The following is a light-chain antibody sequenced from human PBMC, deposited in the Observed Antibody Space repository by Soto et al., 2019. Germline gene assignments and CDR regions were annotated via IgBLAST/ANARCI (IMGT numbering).Light chain of an antibody. CDR3: VSYTSRTTYV. J-gene: IGLJ1*01. Sequence: QSALTQPASVSDSPGQSITISCTGTSSDVGGSNFVSWYQQHPGKPPKLITYDVANRPSGVSNRFSGSKSGSTASLIISRLQTEDEADYYCVSYTSRTTYVFGTGTKLTVL. V-gene: IGLV2-14*03. CDR1: SSDVGGSNF. CDR2: DVA.